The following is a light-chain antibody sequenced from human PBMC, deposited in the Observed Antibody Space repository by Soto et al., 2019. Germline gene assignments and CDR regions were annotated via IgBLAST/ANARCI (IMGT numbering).Light chain of an antibody. CDR2: GAS. Sequence: EIVLTQSPGTLSLSPGERARLSCRASQSVSSSALAWYQQKPGQAPRRLIYGASTRASGIPGRFSGSGSGTEFTLTISSLQSEDFAVYYCQEYSKWPSRTFGQGTKVDIK. CDR3: QEYSKWPSRT. J-gene: IGKJ1*01. CDR1: QSVSSS. V-gene: IGKV3-15*01.